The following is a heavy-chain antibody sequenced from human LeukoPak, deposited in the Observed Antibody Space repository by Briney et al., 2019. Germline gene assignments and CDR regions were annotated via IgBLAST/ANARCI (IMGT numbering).Heavy chain of an antibody. V-gene: IGHV4-39*07. CDR3: ARVGYYDSSGYSIGDY. CDR1: GGSNSSMSYY. Sequence: SETLSLTCTVSGGSNSSMSYYWGWSRQPPGKGREWYGCIYYSGSNYYNQSLKRRVTISVDTSKNQFSLKLSSVTAADPAVYYCARVGYYDSSGYSIGDYWGQGTLVTVSS. J-gene: IGHJ4*02. CDR2: IYYSGSN. D-gene: IGHD3-22*01.